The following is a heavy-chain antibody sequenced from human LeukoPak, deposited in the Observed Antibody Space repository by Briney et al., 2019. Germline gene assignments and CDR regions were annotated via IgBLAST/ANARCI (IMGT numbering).Heavy chain of an antibody. CDR2: MDVGGGET. D-gene: IGHD1-26*01. J-gene: IGHJ4*02. V-gene: IGHV3-23*01. CDR1: GFTFSNFH. Sequence: GGSLRLSCAASGFTFSNFHINWVRQAPGKGLEWVSGMDVGGGETFHADSVKGRFTISRDSSKNMLYLQMNSLRGEATAVYYCAKVNWEEPGNIWGQGTLVTVSS. CDR3: AKVNWEEPGNI.